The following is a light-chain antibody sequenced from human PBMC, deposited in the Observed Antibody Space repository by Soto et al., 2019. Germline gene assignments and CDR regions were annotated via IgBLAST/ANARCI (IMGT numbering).Light chain of an antibody. Sequence: QSALTQPASVSGSPGQSITISCTGTSNDVGAFNYVSWYHQHPGKAPKLLIYDVTYRPSGVSNRFSGSKSGNTASLPISGPQVGGEADYYSGVFTRDSTLIFGGGTNLPVL. CDR1: SNDVGAFNY. V-gene: IGLV2-14*01. CDR2: DVT. J-gene: IGLJ2*01. CDR3: GVFTRDSTLI.